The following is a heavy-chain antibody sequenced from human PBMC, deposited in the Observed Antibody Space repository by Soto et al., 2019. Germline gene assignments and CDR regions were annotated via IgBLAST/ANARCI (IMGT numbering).Heavy chain of an antibody. D-gene: IGHD6-13*01. CDR1: GFTFSSYS. J-gene: IGHJ4*02. CDR2: ISSSSYI. CDR3: ARRGPGTYLDY. V-gene: IGHV3-21*04. Sequence: GGSLRLSCAASGFTFSSYSMNWVRQAPGKGLEWVSSISSSSYIYYADSVKGRFTISRDNSKNTLYLQMNSLRAEDTAVYYCARRGPGTYLDYWGQETRVTVSS.